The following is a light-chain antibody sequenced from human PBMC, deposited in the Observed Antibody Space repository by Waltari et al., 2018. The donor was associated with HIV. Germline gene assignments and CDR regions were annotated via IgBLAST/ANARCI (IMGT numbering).Light chain of an antibody. CDR3: QQYYSYPRT. CDR2: AAS. Sequence: AIRMTQSPSSFSASTDDRVTITCGASQGISSYLAWYQQKPGKAPKLLIYAASTLQSGVPSRFSGSGSGTDFTHTISCLQSEDFATYYCQQYYSYPRTFGQGTKVEIK. CDR1: QGISSY. V-gene: IGKV1-8*01. J-gene: IGKJ1*01.